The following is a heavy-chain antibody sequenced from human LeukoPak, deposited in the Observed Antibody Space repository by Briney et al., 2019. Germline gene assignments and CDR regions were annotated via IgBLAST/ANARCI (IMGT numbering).Heavy chain of an antibody. CDR3: AKASLERYYFDY. CDR1: GFTFSSYS. J-gene: IGHJ4*02. D-gene: IGHD1-1*01. V-gene: IGHV3-23*01. CDR2: VSGSGGSA. Sequence: GGSLRLSCAASGFTFSSYSMNWVRQAPGKGLDWVSAVSGSGGSAYYADSVKGRFTISRDNSKNTLSLQMNSLRAEDTAVYYCAKASLERYYFDYWGQGTLVTVSS.